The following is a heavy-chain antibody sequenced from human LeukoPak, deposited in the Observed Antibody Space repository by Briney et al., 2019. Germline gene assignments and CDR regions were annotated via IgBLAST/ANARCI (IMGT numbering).Heavy chain of an antibody. CDR3: ARNPRYLYDSCDYFPPYFDY. CDR2: IIPIFGTA. CDR1: GGTFSSYA. Sequence: SVKVSCKASGGTFSSYAISWVRQAPGQGLEWMGGIIPIFGTANYAQKFQGRVTITADESTSTTYMELSSLRSEDTAVYYCARNPRYLYDSCDYFPPYFDYWGQGNLVTVSS. V-gene: IGHV1-69*13. D-gene: IGHD3-22*01. J-gene: IGHJ4*02.